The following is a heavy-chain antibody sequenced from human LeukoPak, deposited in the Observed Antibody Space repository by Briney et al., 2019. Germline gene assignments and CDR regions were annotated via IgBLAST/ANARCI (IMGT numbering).Heavy chain of an antibody. CDR1: GGSISSYY. J-gene: IGHJ4*02. CDR3: ANSGGGSYYFDY. Sequence: SETLSLTCTVSGGSISSYYWSWIRQPPGKGLEWIGYIYYSGSTNYNPSLKSRVTISVDTSKNQFSLKLSSVTAADTAVYYCANSGGGSYYFDYWGQGTLVTVSS. CDR2: IYYSGST. D-gene: IGHD1-26*01. V-gene: IGHV4-59*08.